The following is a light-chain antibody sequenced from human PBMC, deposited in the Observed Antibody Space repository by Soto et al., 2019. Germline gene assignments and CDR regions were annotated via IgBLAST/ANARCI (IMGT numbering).Light chain of an antibody. V-gene: IGKV3-15*01. Sequence: EIVITQSPATLSVSPGEGATLSCRASQGIGNTLAWYQQKPGQTPRLLIYAASIRATGVPARFSGSGSGKDLTLTINSLQSEDFAVYYFQHYVDWPLTFGGGTKVESK. J-gene: IGKJ4*01. CDR1: QGIGNT. CDR2: AAS. CDR3: QHYVDWPLT.